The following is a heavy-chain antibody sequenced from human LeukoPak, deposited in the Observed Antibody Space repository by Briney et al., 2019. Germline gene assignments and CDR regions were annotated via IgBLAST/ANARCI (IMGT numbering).Heavy chain of an antibody. CDR2: TYYRHKLYN. V-gene: IGHV6-1*01. CDR1: VDIVSSNSAA. Sequence: SQTLSLTCAISVDIVSSNSAAWNWIRQSPSRGLEWLGTTYYRHKLYNEYAGPVKNRITINPATSKNQFSLQMNSVTPEATDVYYCERISGYDYYNWFDPWGQGTLVTVSS. CDR3: ERISGYDYYNWFDP. J-gene: IGHJ5*02. D-gene: IGHD5-12*01.